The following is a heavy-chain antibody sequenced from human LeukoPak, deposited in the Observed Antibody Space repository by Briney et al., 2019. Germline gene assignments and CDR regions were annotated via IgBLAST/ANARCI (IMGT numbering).Heavy chain of an antibody. J-gene: IGHJ4*02. CDR2: IIHGGGT. V-gene: IGHV4-39*02. CDR3: ARGEYWVRF. CDR1: GGSVSRTNYY. Sequence: PSETLSLTCTVSGGSVSRTNYYWAWTRQPPGKGLEWIATIIHGGGTHHNPSLKSRLTIAVDTATNDFSLKLSSVTAADTAVYYCARGEYWVRFWGRGTLVTVSS. D-gene: IGHD2/OR15-2a*01.